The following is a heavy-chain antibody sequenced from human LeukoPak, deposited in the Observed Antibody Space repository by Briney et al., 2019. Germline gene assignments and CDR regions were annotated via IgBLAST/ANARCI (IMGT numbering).Heavy chain of an antibody. CDR1: GFTFSSYW. Sequence: GGSLRLSCAASGFTFSSYWMYWVRQAPGKGLVWVSRINGDGSIISYADSVKGRFTISRDNARNTLHLQMNSLRAEDTAVYYCVRDLGVVMVAGPPLWGQGTLVTVSS. D-gene: IGHD2-15*01. J-gene: IGHJ4*02. CDR3: VRDLGVVMVAGPPL. CDR2: INGDGSII. V-gene: IGHV3-74*01.